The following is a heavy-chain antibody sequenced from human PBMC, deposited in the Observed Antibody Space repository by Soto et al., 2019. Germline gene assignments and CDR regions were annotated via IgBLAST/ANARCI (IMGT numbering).Heavy chain of an antibody. CDR3: AKASSGWHFDAFDT. J-gene: IGHJ3*02. CDR2: IGYSGDST. Sequence: GGSLRLSRAASGFTFSSYGMNWVRQDPGKGLEWVSGIGYSGDSTYYADSVKGRFTIARDNSKNTLYVQMNSLRAEDTAVYYCAKASSGWHFDAFDTWGQGTMVTVS. CDR1: GFTFSSYG. D-gene: IGHD6-19*01. V-gene: IGHV3-23*01.